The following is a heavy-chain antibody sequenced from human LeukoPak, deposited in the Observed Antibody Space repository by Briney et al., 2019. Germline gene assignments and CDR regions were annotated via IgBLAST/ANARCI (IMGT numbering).Heavy chain of an antibody. CDR2: IFAGSGDT. D-gene: IGHD2-2*01. CDR1: GFTFTSYA. Sequence: SVKLSCKAAGFTFTSYALQWVRQARGQRLEWMGLIFAGSGDTNYAQTFQNKVTITRDMSTSTAYMELSSLRSEDTAVYYCAAGPKYQLLLGASLLYYYGMDVWGQGATVTGAS. CDR3: AAGPKYQLLLGASLLYYYGMDV. V-gene: IGHV1-58*01. J-gene: IGHJ6*01.